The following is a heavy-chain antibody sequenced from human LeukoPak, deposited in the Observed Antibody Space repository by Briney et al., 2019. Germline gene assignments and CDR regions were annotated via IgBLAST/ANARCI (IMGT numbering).Heavy chain of an antibody. CDR1: GGSISSSSYY. V-gene: IGHV4-39*07. Sequence: SETLSLTCTVSGGSISSSSYYWGWIRQPPGKGLEWIGSIYYSGSTYYNPSLKSRVTISVDTSKNQFSLKLSSVTAADTAVYYCARGLIHTDVWGQGTTVTVSS. J-gene: IGHJ6*02. CDR2: IYYSGST. CDR3: ARGLIHTDV.